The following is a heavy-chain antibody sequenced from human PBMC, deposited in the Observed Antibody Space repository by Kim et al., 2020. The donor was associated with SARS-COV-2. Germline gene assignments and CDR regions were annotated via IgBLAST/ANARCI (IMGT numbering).Heavy chain of an antibody. J-gene: IGHJ4*02. V-gene: IGHV4-4*02. CDR3: ARSITIFGVVITFDY. D-gene: IGHD3-3*01. Sequence: PSRESRVTISVDKSKNQFSRKLSSVTAADTAVYYCARSITIFGVVITFDYWGQGTLVTVSS.